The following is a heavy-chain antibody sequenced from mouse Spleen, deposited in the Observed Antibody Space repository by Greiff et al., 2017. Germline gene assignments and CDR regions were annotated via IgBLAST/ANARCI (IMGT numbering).Heavy chain of an antibody. V-gene: IGHV2-2*02. Sequence: VKLQESGPGLVQPSQSLSITCTVSGFSLTSYGVHWVRQSPGKGLEWLGVIWSGGSTDYNAAFISRLSISKDNSKSQVFFKMNSLQANDTAIYYCARRGYGSKPSFAYWGQGTLVTVSA. D-gene: IGHD1-1*01. CDR1: GFSLTSYG. J-gene: IGHJ3*01. CDR3: ARRGYGSKPSFAY. CDR2: IWSGGST.